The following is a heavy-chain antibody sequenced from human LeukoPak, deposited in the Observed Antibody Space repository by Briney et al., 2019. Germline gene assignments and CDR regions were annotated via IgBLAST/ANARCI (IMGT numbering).Heavy chain of an antibody. CDR3: ARGVSDVVYWNYGFVAAFDI. Sequence: SSETLFLTCTVSGGSISSSSYYWGWIRQPPGKGLEWIGSIYYSGSTYYNPSLKSRVTISVDTSKNQFSLKLSSVTAADTAVYYCARGVSDVVYWNYGFVAAFDIWGQGTMVTVSS. CDR1: GGSISSSSYY. CDR2: IYYSGST. J-gene: IGHJ3*02. V-gene: IGHV4-39*01. D-gene: IGHD1-7*01.